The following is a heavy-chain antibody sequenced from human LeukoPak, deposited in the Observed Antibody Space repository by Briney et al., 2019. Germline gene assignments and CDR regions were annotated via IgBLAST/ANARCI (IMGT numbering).Heavy chain of an antibody. CDR3: ARSGYSGGSYTPPGRL. V-gene: IGHV1-69*13. CDR2: IIPILGTT. Sequence: ASVKVSCKASGVTFISYAINWVRQAPGVGLEWMGGIIPILGTTNYAQKLQGRVMITPDESTTTAYIELTSLKADDTAVYFCARSGYSGGSYTPPGRLWGQETLVIVAS. CDR1: GVTFISYA. D-gene: IGHD5-12*01. J-gene: IGHJ4*02.